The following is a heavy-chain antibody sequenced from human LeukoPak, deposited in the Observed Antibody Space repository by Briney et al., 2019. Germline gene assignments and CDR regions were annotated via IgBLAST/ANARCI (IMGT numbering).Heavy chain of an antibody. D-gene: IGHD2-15*01. CDR2: INHSGST. Sequence: SETLSLTCTVSGGSISSYYWSWIRQPPGKGLEWIGEINHSGSTNYNPSLKSRVTISVDTSKNQFSLKLSSVTAADTAVYYCARGPIVVVVAATANWFDPWGQGTLVTVSS. J-gene: IGHJ5*02. V-gene: IGHV4-34*01. CDR3: ARGPIVVVVAATANWFDP. CDR1: GGSISSYY.